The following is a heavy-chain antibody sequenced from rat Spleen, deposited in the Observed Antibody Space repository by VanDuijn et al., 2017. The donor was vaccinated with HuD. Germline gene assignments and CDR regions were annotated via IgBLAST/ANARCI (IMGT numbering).Heavy chain of an antibody. CDR1: GFTFSSFP. CDR2: ISYEGSST. CDR3: AKDIGSYYWYFDF. D-gene: IGHD4-3*01. Sequence: EVQLVESGGGLVQPGRSLKLSCAASGFTFSSFPMAWVRQAPTKGLEWVASISYEGSSTYYGDSVKGRFTISRDNAKSTLYLQMNSLRSEDTATYYCAKDIGSYYWYFDFWGPGTMVTVSS. V-gene: IGHV5-22*01. J-gene: IGHJ1*01.